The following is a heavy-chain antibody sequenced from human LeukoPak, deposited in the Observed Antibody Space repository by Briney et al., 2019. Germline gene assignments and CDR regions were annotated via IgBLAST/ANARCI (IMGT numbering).Heavy chain of an antibody. Sequence: GGSLRLSCAASGFTFSSYSMNWVRQAPGKGLEWVSSISSSSSHIYYADSVKGRFTIPRDNAKNSLYLQTNSLRAEDTAVYYCAGTIVVVPAAIEYSSSWEDYWGQGTLVTVSS. CDR1: GFTFSSYS. CDR2: ISSSSSHI. D-gene: IGHD2-2*01. J-gene: IGHJ4*02. V-gene: IGHV3-21*01. CDR3: AGTIVVVPAAIEYSSSWEDY.